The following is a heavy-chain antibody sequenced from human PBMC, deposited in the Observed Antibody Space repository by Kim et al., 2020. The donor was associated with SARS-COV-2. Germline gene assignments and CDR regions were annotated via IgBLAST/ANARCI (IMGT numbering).Heavy chain of an antibody. D-gene: IGHD3-16*01. Sequence: ASVKVSCKTSGYPFSSFAITWVRQAPGQGLEWMGWISGFNSNANYTEKFQGRLTMTADITTSTAYMDLRSLRSDDTAVYYCQRSLFDYSWGTSFKKEDAWGQGTLLTVTS. V-gene: IGHV1-18*01. CDR3: QRSLFDYSWGTSFKKEDA. J-gene: IGHJ1*01. CDR2: ISGFNSNA. CDR1: GYPFSSFA.